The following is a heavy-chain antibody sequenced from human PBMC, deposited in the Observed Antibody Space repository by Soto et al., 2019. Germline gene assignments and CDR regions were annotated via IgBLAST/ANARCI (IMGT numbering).Heavy chain of an antibody. CDR2: IIPIFGTA. D-gene: IGHD3-10*01. CDR1: GGTFSSYA. CDR3: ASAGGYYSNYYYYGMDV. J-gene: IGHJ6*02. Sequence: ASVKVSCKASGGTFSSYAISWVRQAPGQGLEWMGGIIPIFGTANYAQKFQGRVTITADKSTSTAYMELSSLRSEDTAVYYCASAGGYYSNYYYYGMDVWGQGTTVTVSS. V-gene: IGHV1-69*06.